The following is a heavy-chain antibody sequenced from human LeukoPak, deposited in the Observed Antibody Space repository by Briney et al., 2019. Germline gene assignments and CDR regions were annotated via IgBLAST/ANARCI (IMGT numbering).Heavy chain of an antibody. V-gene: IGHV1-69*10. CDR2: ITPILGTA. D-gene: IGHD4-23*01. CDR1: GGTFSTYA. CDR3: ARSLIDYGGSYDAFDI. Sequence: ASVKVSCKASGGTFSTYAISWVRQAPGQGLEWMGGITPILGTANYAQKFQGRVTINADQSTSTAYMELSSLRSDDTAVYYCARSLIDYGGSYDAFDIWGQGTMVTISS. J-gene: IGHJ3*02.